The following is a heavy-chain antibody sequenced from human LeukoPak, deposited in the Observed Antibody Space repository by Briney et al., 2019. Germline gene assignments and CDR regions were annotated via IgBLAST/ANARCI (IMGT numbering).Heavy chain of an antibody. J-gene: IGHJ4*02. CDR3: ATEDSGGLFDY. CDR1: GYTFTSYG. V-gene: IGHV1-24*01. D-gene: IGHD1-26*01. CDR2: FDPEDGET. Sequence: ASVKVSCRASGYTFTSYGISWVRQAPGKGLEWMGGFDPEDGETIYAQKFQGRVTMTEDTSTDTAYMELSSLRSEDTAVYYCATEDSGGLFDYWGQGTLVTVSS.